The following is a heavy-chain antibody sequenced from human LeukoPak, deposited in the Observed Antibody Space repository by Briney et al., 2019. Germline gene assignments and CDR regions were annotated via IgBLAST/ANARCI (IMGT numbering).Heavy chain of an antibody. Sequence: PGGSLRLSCAASGFTFSSYWMSWVRQAPGKGLEWVANIKQDGSEKYYVDSVKGRFTISRDNAKHSLYLQMNSLRAEDTAVYYCARGPPDTALWSGAPDFDYWGQGTLVTVSS. CDR3: ARGPPDTALWSGAPDFDY. CDR1: GFTFSSYW. D-gene: IGHD5-18*01. J-gene: IGHJ4*02. V-gene: IGHV3-7*01. CDR2: IKQDGSEK.